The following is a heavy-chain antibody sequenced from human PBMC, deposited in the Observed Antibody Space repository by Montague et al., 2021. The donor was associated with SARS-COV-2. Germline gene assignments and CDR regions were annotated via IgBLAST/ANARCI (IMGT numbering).Heavy chain of an antibody. CDR3: ATGPPSGLSVAGFDY. J-gene: IGHJ4*02. CDR2: IYHSGST. CDR1: GGSISSRHW. Sequence: SETLSLTCGVSGGSISSRHWWNWVRQPPGKGLEWIGEIYHSGSTNYNPSLKNRVIISIDKSKNQFSLKLSSVTAADTAVYYCATGPPSGLSVAGFDYWGQGTLVTVSS. D-gene: IGHD6-19*01. V-gene: IGHV4-4*02.